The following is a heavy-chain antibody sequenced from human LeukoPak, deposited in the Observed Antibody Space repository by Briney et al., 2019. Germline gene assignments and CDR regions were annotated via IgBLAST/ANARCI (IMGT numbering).Heavy chain of an antibody. CDR1: GFTFSNAW. CDR2: IKSKAYGGTI. Sequence: GVSLRLSCAASGFTFSNAWMNWVRQAPGKGLEWVGRIKSKAYGGTIDYAAPVKGRYTISRDDSKNTLYLQMNSLKTEDIAVYYCTTDYGSSISSYYYYGMDVWGQGTTVTVSS. J-gene: IGHJ6*02. V-gene: IGHV3-15*07. CDR3: TTDYGSSISSYYYYGMDV. D-gene: IGHD2-21*01.